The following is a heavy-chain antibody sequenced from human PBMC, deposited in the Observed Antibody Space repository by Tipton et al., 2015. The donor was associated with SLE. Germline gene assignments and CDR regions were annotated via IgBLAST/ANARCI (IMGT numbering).Heavy chain of an antibody. Sequence: TLSLTCTVSGGSISSGSYYWSWIRQPAGKGLEWIGHIYTSGSTNYNPSLKSRVTISVDTSKNQFSLKLSSVTAADTAVCYCARAPFGGTDYWGQGTLVTVSS. J-gene: IGHJ4*02. V-gene: IGHV4-61*09. CDR1: GGSISSGSYY. CDR2: IYTSGST. CDR3: ARAPFGGTDY. D-gene: IGHD4-23*01.